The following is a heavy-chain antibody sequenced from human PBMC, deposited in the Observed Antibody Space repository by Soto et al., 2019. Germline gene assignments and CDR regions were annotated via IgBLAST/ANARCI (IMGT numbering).Heavy chain of an antibody. CDR1: GFTFSSYA. J-gene: IGHJ4*02. CDR3: VKGYSSSWYYY. D-gene: IGHD6-13*01. CDR2: ITSNGGST. V-gene: IGHV3-64D*06. Sequence: GGSLRLSCAASGFTFSSYAMHWVRQAPGKGLEFVSTITSNGGSTYYADSVKGRFTISRDNSKNTLYLQMSSLRVEDTAVYYCVKGYSSSWYYYWGQGTLVTVSS.